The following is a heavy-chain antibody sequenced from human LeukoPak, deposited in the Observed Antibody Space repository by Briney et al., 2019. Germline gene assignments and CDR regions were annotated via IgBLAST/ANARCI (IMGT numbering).Heavy chain of an antibody. CDR2: INHSGST. Sequence: SETLSLTCAVYGGSFSGYYWSWIRQPPGKGLEWIGEINHSGSTNYNPSLKSRVTISVDTSKNQFSLKLSSVTAADTAVYYCARGLGYRNYYYYYMDVWGKGTTVTVS. V-gene: IGHV4-34*01. D-gene: IGHD1-1*01. CDR1: GGSFSGYY. CDR3: ARGLGYRNYYYYYMDV. J-gene: IGHJ6*03.